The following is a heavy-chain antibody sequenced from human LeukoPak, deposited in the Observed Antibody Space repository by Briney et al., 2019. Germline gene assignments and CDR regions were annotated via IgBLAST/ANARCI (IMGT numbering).Heavy chain of an antibody. J-gene: IGHJ6*03. V-gene: IGHV1-69*13. CDR2: IIPIFGTA. Sequence: ASVKVSCKASGGTFSSYAISWVRQAPGQGLEWMGGIIPIFGTANYAQKFQGRVTITADESTSTAYMELSSLRAEDTAVYYCAKTRGSHYGSGSPRYMDVWGKGTTVTVSS. CDR1: GGTFSSYA. D-gene: IGHD3-10*01. CDR3: AKTRGSHYGSGSPRYMDV.